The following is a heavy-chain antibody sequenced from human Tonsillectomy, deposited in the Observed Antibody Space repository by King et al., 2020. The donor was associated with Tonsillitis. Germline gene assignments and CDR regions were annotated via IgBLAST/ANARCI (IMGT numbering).Heavy chain of an antibody. J-gene: IGHJ4*02. CDR2: INPNSGGT. V-gene: IGHV1-2*02. CDR3: ARGGVRSYGPDRTDY. CDR1: GYTFTGYY. D-gene: IGHD5-18*01. Sequence: VQLVESGAEVKKPGASVKVSCKASGYTFTGYYMHWVRQAPGQGLEWMGWINPNSGGTNYAQKFQGRVTMTRDTSISTAYMELSRLRSDDTAVYYCARGGVRSYGPDRTDYWGQGTLVTVAS.